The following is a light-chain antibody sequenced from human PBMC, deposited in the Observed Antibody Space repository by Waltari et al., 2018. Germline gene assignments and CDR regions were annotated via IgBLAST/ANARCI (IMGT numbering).Light chain of an antibody. CDR2: GAS. CDR1: QSVASS. CDR3: QQYNDWPPWT. V-gene: IGKV3-15*01. Sequence: IVMTQSPDTLSVYPGERVTLSCRASQSVASSLAWYHQKSGQAPRVLIFGASTRASGVPDRFTGSGSGTDFTLTISSLQSEDFGVYYCQQYNDWPPWTFGQGTRVEVK. J-gene: IGKJ1*01.